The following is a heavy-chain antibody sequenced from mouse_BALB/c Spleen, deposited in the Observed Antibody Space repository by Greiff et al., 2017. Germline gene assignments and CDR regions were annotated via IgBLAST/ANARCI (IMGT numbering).Heavy chain of an antibody. Sequence: EVKLVESGGGLVQPGGSRKLSCAASGFTFSSFGMHWVRQAPEKGLEWVAYISSGSSTIYYADTVKGRFTISRDNPKNTLFLQMTSLRSEDTAMYYCARGDYGSSYGYLDVWGAGTTGTVSS. CDR1: GFTFSSFG. V-gene: IGHV5-17*02. D-gene: IGHD1-1*01. CDR2: ISSGSSTI. J-gene: IGHJ1*01. CDR3: ARGDYGSSYGYLDV.